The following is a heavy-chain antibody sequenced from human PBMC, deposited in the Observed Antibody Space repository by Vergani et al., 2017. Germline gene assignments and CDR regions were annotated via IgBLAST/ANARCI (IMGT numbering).Heavy chain of an antibody. CDR3: AREYSSTSGRAFDF. J-gene: IGHJ3*01. CDR1: GFDFSSYI. V-gene: IGHV3-48*01. Sequence: QLVESGGGWVQPGGSLRLSCVVSGFDFSSYIMNWVRQAPGKGLEWVSFVSTGPKSQSYAESVKGRFTISRDSAKNSLYLQMDSLRAEDTAVYYCAREYSSTSGRAFDFWGQGKKVTVSS. CDR2: VSTGPKSQ. D-gene: IGHD2-2*01.